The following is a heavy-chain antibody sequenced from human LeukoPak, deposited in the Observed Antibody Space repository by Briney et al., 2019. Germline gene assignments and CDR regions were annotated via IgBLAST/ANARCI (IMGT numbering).Heavy chain of an antibody. CDR3: ARGSPDEYDFWSGYPNEQYYFDY. J-gene: IGHJ4*02. V-gene: IGHV4-38-2*01. CDR2: IYHSGST. D-gene: IGHD3-3*01. Sequence: SETLSLTCAVSGYSISSGYYWGWIRQPPGKGLEWIGSIYHSGSTYYNPSLKSRVTISVDTSKNQFSLKLSSVTAADTAVYYCARGSPDEYDFWSGYPNEQYYFDYWGQGTLVTVSS. CDR1: GYSISSGYY.